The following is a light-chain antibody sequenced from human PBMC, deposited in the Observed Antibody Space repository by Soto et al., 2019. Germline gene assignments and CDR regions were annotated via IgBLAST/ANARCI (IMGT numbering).Light chain of an antibody. Sequence: DIQMTQSPSTLSASVGDRVTITCRASQSISSGLAWYQQKPGKAPKLLIYKAASLESGVPSRFSGSGSGTEVTLTISSLQPDDFATYYCQQYNSDPTFGQGPKLEIK. CDR3: QQYNSDPT. CDR1: QSISSG. CDR2: KAA. J-gene: IGKJ2*01. V-gene: IGKV1-5*03.